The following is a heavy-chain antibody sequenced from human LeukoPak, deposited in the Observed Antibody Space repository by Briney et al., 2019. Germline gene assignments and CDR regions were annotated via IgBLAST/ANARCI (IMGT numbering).Heavy chain of an antibody. D-gene: IGHD2-8*01. CDR2: ISGTGGAT. Sequence: GGSLRLSCVASGFSVGNYAMSWVRQAPGKGLQWVSQISGTGGATWYAGFARDRFTISRDNSKKTLYLRMSGLRVEDTAMYYCVKDPRDTYGTNWFVSWGQGTLLIVSS. V-gene: IGHV3-23*01. CDR1: GFSVGNYA. CDR3: VKDPRDTYGTNWFVS. J-gene: IGHJ5*01.